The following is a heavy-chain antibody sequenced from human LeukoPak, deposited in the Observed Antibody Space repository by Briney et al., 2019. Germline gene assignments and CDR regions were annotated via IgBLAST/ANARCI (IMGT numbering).Heavy chain of an antibody. CDR1: GGSVSSSSYY. J-gene: IGHJ4*02. CDR2: IYYDGST. D-gene: IGHD6-13*01. CDR3: ARGSVGAAAGLDY. V-gene: IGHV4-39*07. Sequence: SETLSLTCTVSGGSVSSSSYYWGWIRQPPGKGLEWIGTIYYDGSTYYNPSLKSRVTISVDTSKNQFSLKLSSVTAADTAVYYCARGSVGAAAGLDYWGQGTLVTVSS.